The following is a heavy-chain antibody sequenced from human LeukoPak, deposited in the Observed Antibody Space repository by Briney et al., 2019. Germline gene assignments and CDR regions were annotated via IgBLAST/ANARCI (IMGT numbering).Heavy chain of an antibody. Sequence: PGGSLRLSCAASGFTFSIYAMSWVRQAPGKGLEWVAAVSGSASDTNYADSVKGRFTISRDNSKNTLYLQMNSLRAGDTAVYYCAKAYSSSWYVRLFDYWGQGTLVTVSS. V-gene: IGHV3-23*01. J-gene: IGHJ4*02. CDR3: AKAYSSSWYVRLFDY. D-gene: IGHD6-13*01. CDR2: VSGSASDT. CDR1: GFTFSIYA.